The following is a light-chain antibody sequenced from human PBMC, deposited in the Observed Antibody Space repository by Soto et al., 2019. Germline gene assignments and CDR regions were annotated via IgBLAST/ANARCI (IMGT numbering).Light chain of an antibody. CDR1: QSVSSSY. CDR3: HHYSRSPPYT. J-gene: IGKJ2*01. CDR2: GAS. V-gene: IGKV3-20*01. Sequence: EIVLTQSPGTLSLSPGERATLSCRASQSVSSSYLAWYQQKPGQAPRLVLYGASTRPTGIPDRFSGSGSGTEFTLTISRLEPEDFAVYYCHHYSRSPPYTFGQGTKLDIK.